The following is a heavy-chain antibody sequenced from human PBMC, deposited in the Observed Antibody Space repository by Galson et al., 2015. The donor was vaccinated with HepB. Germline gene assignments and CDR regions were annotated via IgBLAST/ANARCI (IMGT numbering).Heavy chain of an antibody. CDR2: IYSGGST. V-gene: IGHV3-53*04. D-gene: IGHD2-8*02. Sequence: SLRLSCAASGFTVSSNYMSWVRQAPGKGLEWVSVIYSGGSTYYADSVKGRFTISRHNPKNTLYLQMNSLRAEDTAVYYCARVLGPYYFDYWGQGTLVTVSS. J-gene: IGHJ4*02. CDR1: GFTVSSNY. CDR3: ARVLGPYYFDY.